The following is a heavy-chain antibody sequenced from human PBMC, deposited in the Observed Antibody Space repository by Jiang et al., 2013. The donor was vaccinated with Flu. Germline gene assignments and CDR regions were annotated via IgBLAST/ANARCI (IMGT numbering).Heavy chain of an antibody. V-gene: IGHV1-8*01. CDR1: GYTFTSYD. Sequence: SGAEVKKPGASVKVSCKASGYTFTSYDINWVRQATGQGLEWMGWMNPNSGNTGYAQKFQGRVTMTRNTSISTAYMELSSLRSEDTAVYYCARWSSSSWYDYYYYYGMDVVGPRDHGPPSP. CDR3: ARWSSSSWYDYYYYYGMDV. J-gene: IGHJ6*02. D-gene: IGHD6-13*01. CDR2: MNPNSGNT.